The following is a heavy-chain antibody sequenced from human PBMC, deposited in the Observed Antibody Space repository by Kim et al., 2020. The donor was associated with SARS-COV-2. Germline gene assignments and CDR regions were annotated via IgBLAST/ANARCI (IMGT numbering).Heavy chain of an antibody. V-gene: IGHV3-21*01. CDR2: ISSSSSYI. CDR3: ARGVRFLEWLPHYYYYGMDV. CDR1: GFTFSSYS. J-gene: IGHJ6*02. D-gene: IGHD3-3*01. Sequence: GGSLRLSCAASGFTFSSYSMNWVRQAPGKGLEWVSSISSSSSYIYYADSVKGRFTISRDNAKNSLYLQMNSLRAEDTAVYYCARGVRFLEWLPHYYYYGMDVWGQGTTVTVSS.